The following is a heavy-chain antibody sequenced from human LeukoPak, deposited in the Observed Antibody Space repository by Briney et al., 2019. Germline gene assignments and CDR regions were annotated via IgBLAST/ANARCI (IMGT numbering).Heavy chain of an antibody. J-gene: IGHJ4*02. D-gene: IGHD4-17*01. CDR2: LSTSGAAT. CDR3: ARVPAVTPDY. Sequence: GGSLRLSCAASGFTFSSFSMNWVRQAPGKGLEWVSTLSTSGAATYYADSVKGRFTISRDNSQNTLYLQMNSLRAEDTAVYYCARVPAVTPDYWGQGTLVTVSS. V-gene: IGHV3-23*01. CDR1: GFTFSSFS.